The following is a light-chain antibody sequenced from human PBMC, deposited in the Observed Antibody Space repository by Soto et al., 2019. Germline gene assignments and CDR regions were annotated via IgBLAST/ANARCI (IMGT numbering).Light chain of an antibody. CDR1: QSVSNN. Sequence: ILMTQSPATLSVSPGERVTLSCRASQSVSNNLAWYQQKPGQAPRLLIYDASTSATCIPAIFSGSGSGTEFTLNISGLQSEDFAVYYCQQYNNWPPWTFGQGTKVEIK. V-gene: IGKV3-15*01. J-gene: IGKJ1*01. CDR3: QQYNNWPPWT. CDR2: DAS.